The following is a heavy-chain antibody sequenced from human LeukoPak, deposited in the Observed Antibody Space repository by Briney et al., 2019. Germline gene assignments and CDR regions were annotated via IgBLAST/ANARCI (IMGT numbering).Heavy chain of an antibody. Sequence: GESLKISCKGSGYSFTNYWIGWVRQTPGKGLEWMGIINPDDSEIEYSPSLQGQVTISADKSISTAYLQWSSLKASDTAMYYCVRPVEGNGMDVWGQGTTVTVSS. CDR3: VRPVEGNGMDV. J-gene: IGHJ6*02. V-gene: IGHV5-51*01. CDR2: INPDDSEI. CDR1: GYSFTNYW. D-gene: IGHD1-1*01.